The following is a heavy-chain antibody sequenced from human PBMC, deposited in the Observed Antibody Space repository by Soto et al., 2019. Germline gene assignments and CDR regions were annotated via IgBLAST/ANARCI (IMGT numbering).Heavy chain of an antibody. CDR1: GFTVSSNY. CDR3: ASDRIPTGMDV. V-gene: IGHV3-66*01. J-gene: IGHJ6*02. Sequence: EVQLVESGGGLVQPGGSLRLSCAASGFTVSSNYMSWVRQAPGKGLEWVSVIYNGGSTYYADSVKGRFTISRDNSKNTLYLQMNCLRAEDMAVYYCASDRIPTGMDVWGQGTTVTVSS. CDR2: IYNGGST.